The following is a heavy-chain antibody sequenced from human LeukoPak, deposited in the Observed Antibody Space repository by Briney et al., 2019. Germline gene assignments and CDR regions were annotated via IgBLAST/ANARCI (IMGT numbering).Heavy chain of an antibody. CDR2: ISAYNGNQ. Sequence: ASVKVSCKASGYTFTSYGISWVRQAPGQGLEGMGWISAYNGNQNYAQKLQGRVTKTRDTSTGTAYMELRSLRSDDTAVYYCARDSGIVVVVAATSGGDYWGQGTLVTVSS. V-gene: IGHV1-18*01. J-gene: IGHJ4*02. D-gene: IGHD2-15*01. CDR1: GYTFTSYG. CDR3: ARDSGIVVVVAATSGGDY.